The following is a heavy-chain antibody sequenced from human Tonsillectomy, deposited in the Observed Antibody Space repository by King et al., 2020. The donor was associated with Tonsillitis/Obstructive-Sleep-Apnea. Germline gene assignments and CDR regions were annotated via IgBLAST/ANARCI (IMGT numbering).Heavy chain of an antibody. V-gene: IGHV3-30*04. Sequence: VQLVESGGGVVQPGRSLRLSCAASGFTFSSYAMHWVRQAPGKGLEWVAVISYDGSNKYYADSVKGRITISRDNSKNTLYLQMYSLRPEDTAVYYCAKNRAPHCINGVCNDFQHWGQGTLVTVSS. J-gene: IGHJ1*01. CDR3: AKNRAPHCINGVCNDFQH. CDR2: ISYDGSNK. D-gene: IGHD2-8*01. CDR1: GFTFSSYA.